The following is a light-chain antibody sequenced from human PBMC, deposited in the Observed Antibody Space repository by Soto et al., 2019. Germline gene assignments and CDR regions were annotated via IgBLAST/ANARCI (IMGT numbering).Light chain of an antibody. V-gene: IGKV3-20*01. Sequence: EIVLTQSPGTLSLSAGERATLSCRASQSVSSSYLAWYQQKPGQAPRLLIYGASSRATGIPDRFSGSGSGTDFTLTISRLEPEDFAVYYCQQYGRSPLTFGQGTKVDIK. CDR2: GAS. J-gene: IGKJ1*01. CDR1: QSVSSSY. CDR3: QQYGRSPLT.